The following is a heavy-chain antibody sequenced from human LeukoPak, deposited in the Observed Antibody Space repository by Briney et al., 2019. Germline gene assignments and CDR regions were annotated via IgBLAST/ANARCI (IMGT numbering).Heavy chain of an antibody. J-gene: IGHJ5*02. D-gene: IGHD6-13*01. CDR3: ARGSIAAAGT. CDR2: INWNGGST. Sequence: GGSLRLSCVASGFNFDDYGMSWVRQAAGKGLEWVSGINWNGGSTGYADSVKGRFTISRDNAKNSLYLQMNSLRAEDTALYYCARGSIAAAGTWGQGTLVTVSS. CDR1: GFNFDDYG. V-gene: IGHV3-20*04.